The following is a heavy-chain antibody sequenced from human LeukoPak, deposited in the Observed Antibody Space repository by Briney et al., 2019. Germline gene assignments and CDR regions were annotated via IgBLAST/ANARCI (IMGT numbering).Heavy chain of an antibody. D-gene: IGHD3-10*01. CDR1: GFTFSSYS. V-gene: IGHV3-21*01. CDR3: ARDNKDPDYYGSGSEGNFDY. J-gene: IGHJ4*02. Sequence: GGSLRLSCAASGFTFSSYSMNWVRQAPGKGLEWVSSISSSSSYIYYADSVKGRFTISRDNSKNTLYLQMNSLRAEDTAVYYCARDNKDPDYYGSGSEGNFDYWGQGTLVTVSS. CDR2: ISSSSSYI.